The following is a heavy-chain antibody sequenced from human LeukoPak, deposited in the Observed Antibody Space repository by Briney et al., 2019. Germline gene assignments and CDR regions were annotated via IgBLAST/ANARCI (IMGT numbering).Heavy chain of an antibody. D-gene: IGHD6-13*01. J-gene: IGHJ5*02. CDR3: ASRSSSSWSWFDP. CDR2: INPNSGGT. Sequence: GASVKVSCKASGYTFTGYYMHWVRQAPGQGLEWMGWINPNSGGTNYAQKFQGRVTMTRDTSISTAYMELSRLRSDDTAVYYCASRSSSSWSWFDPWGQGTLATVSS. V-gene: IGHV1-2*02. CDR1: GYTFTGYY.